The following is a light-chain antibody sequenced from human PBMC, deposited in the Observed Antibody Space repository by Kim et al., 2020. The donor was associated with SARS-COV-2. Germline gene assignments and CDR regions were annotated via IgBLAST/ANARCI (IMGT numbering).Light chain of an antibody. J-gene: IGLJ1*01. CDR2: QDT. V-gene: IGLV3-25*03. CDR1: ALAKQY. Sequence: VSPGQTARSTCSGDALAKQYSYWYQQKSGQAPVLVIFQDTERPSGIPERFAGSSSGTIVTLTINGVQAEDEADYYCQSADSSGTYVFGPGTKVTVL. CDR3: QSADSSGTYV.